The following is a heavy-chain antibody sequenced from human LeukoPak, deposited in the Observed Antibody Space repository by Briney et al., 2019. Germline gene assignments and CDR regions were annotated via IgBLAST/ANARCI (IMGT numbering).Heavy chain of an antibody. D-gene: IGHD6-19*01. Sequence: EASVKVSCKASGYTFTGYFMHWVRQAPGQGLEWMGWINPNSGGTNYAQRFQGRVTMTRDTSISTAYMELSRLSSDDTAVYYCARALAVAAGFDPWGQGTLVTVSS. V-gene: IGHV1-2*02. CDR1: GYTFTGYF. CDR3: ARALAVAAGFDP. J-gene: IGHJ5*02. CDR2: INPNSGGT.